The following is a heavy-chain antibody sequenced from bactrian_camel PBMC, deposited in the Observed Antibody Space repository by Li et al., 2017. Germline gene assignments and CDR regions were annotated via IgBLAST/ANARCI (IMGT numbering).Heavy chain of an antibody. V-gene: IGHV3S1*01. CDR2: IYPSDGSA. CDR3: AKGRSSGAGAYNV. J-gene: IGHJ4*01. Sequence: QVQLVESGGGLVQPGESLRLSCVASGITFSRHDMSWVRQAPGKGLEWVSSIYPSDGSARSADSVKGRFTISRDNTENRLYLQMTSLKSEDTALYYCAKGRSSGAGAYNVWGQGTQVTVS. D-gene: IGHD6*01. CDR1: GITFSRHD.